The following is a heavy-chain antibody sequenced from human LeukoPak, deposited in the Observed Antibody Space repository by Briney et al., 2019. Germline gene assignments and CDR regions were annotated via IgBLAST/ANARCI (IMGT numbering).Heavy chain of an antibody. CDR1: GGSISSSSYY. V-gene: IGHV4-39*01. CDR2: IYYSGST. D-gene: IGHD3-22*01. J-gene: IGHJ4*02. CDR3: ASSDSSGYYPRVDY. Sequence: PSETLSLTCTVSGGSISSSSYYWGCIRQPPRKGLEWIGSIYYSGSTYYNPSLKSRVTISVDTYKNQFSLKLSSVTAADTAVYHCASSDSSGYYPRVDYWGQGTLATVSS.